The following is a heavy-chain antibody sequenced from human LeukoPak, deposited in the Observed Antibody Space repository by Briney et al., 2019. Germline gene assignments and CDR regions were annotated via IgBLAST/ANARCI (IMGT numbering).Heavy chain of an antibody. CDR1: GFTFSTYW. V-gene: IGHV3-74*01. Sequence: GGSLRLSCAASGFTFSTYWMHWVRQAPGKGLVWVPRINSDGSRTTYADSVKGRFTISRDNAKNTLYLQMNSLRTEDTAVYYCAGPETQYSSGLDGFDIWGQGTMVTVSS. J-gene: IGHJ3*02. D-gene: IGHD6-19*01. CDR2: INSDGSRT. CDR3: AGPETQYSSGLDGFDI.